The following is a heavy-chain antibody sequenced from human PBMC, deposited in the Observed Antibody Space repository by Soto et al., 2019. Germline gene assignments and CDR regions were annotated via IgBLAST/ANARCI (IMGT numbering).Heavy chain of an antibody. J-gene: IGHJ1*01. CDR1: GYTFTHYH. V-gene: IGHV1-46*01. Sequence: GSSVKVSCKASGYTFTHYHVYWVLQAPGRGLEWLGMINPSGGSTTYAQNLQGRVTMTRDTSTNTVYMELSSLRSEDTAVYYCAREAINSSGYSRYFQHWGQGTLVTVSS. CDR3: AREAINSSGYSRYFQH. D-gene: IGHD3-22*01. CDR2: INPSGGST.